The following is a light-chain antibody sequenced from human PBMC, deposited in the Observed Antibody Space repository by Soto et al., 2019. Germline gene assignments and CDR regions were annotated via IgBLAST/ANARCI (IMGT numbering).Light chain of an antibody. CDR1: SSDVGGYNY. Sequence: QSVLTQPASVSGSPGQSITISCTGTSSDVGGYNYVSWYQQHPGKAPKLIIYEVSNRPSGVSISGSKSGNTASLTISGLQAEDEADYYCNSYTSKSTGVFGTGTKVTVL. V-gene: IGLV2-14*01. CDR2: EVS. CDR3: NSYTSKSTGV. J-gene: IGLJ1*01.